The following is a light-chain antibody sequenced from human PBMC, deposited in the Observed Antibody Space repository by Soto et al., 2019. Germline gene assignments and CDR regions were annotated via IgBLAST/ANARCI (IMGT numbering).Light chain of an antibody. V-gene: IGKV4-1*01. Sequence: DVVMTQSPDSLALSLGERATINCKSSQSLLSSSDNRNYLAWFQQKVGQPPKLLIRWASTRESGVPDRFSASGSATDFTITINSLQAEDVAVYYCQTYYRVPLTFGGGTKVELK. CDR3: QTYYRVPLT. CDR2: WAS. J-gene: IGKJ4*01. CDR1: QSLLSSSDNRNY.